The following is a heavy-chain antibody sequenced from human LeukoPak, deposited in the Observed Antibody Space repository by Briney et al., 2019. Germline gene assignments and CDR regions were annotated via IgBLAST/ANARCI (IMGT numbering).Heavy chain of an antibody. CDR2: INPNSCGA. Sequence: ASVKVFCKASGHTFTGYHIHWVRQAPGQGLEWMGWINPNSCGANSAQKFLGRVSMTRDTSISTVHVALTSVRSDDTAVYYCARDSGSSGLDPTSFLDCWGRGTLVTVSS. CDR1: GHTFTGYH. V-gene: IGHV1-2*02. D-gene: IGHD6-19*01. J-gene: IGHJ4*02. CDR3: ARDSGSSGLDPTSFLDC.